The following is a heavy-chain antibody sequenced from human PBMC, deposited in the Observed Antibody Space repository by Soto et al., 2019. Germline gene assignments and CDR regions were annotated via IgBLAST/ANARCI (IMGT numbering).Heavy chain of an antibody. CDR1: GGSISSYY. J-gene: IGHJ5*01. CDR2: IYYSGST. D-gene: IGHD3-10*01. Sequence: PSETLSLTCTVSGGSISSYYWSWIRQPPGKGLEWIGYIYYSGSTNYNPSLKSRVTISVDTSKNQFSLKLSSVTAADTAVYYCARAQLWFGELHTSHSDPDTHNWFDSWGQGTLVTVSS. CDR3: ARAQLWFGELHTSHSDPDTHNWFDS. V-gene: IGHV4-59*01.